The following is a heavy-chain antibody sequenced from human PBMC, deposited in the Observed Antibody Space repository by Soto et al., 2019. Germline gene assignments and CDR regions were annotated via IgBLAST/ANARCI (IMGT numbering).Heavy chain of an antibody. CDR1: GYSFTSYW. J-gene: IGHJ6*02. Sequence: GETLKITWKVSGYSFTSYWIGWVRQMPGKGLEWMGIIYPGDSDTRYSPSFQGQVTISADKSISTAYLQWSSLKASDTAMYYCARLVGAARLGYGLDVWGQGTTVTVSS. CDR3: ARLVGAARLGYGLDV. CDR2: IYPGDSDT. D-gene: IGHD2-15*01. V-gene: IGHV5-51*01.